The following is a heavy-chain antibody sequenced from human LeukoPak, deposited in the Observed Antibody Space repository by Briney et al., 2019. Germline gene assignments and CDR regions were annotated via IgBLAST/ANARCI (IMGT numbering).Heavy chain of an antibody. J-gene: IGHJ3*02. V-gene: IGHV3-21*04. Sequence: GGSLRLSCAASGFTFSSYSMNWVRQAPGKGLEWVSSISSSSSYIYYADSVKGRFTISRDNAKNSLYLQMNSLRAEDTAVYYCARVPDYDFWSGFDIWGQGTMVTVSS. D-gene: IGHD3-3*01. CDR2: ISSSSSYI. CDR3: ARVPDYDFWSGFDI. CDR1: GFTFSSYS.